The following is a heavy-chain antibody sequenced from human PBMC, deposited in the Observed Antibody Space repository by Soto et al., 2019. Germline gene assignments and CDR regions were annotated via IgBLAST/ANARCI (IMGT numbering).Heavy chain of an antibody. Sequence: QVQLVQSGAEVKKPGSSVKVSCKASVGTFSSYAISWVRQAPGQGLEWMGGIIPIFGTANYAQKFQGRVTITADESTSTAYIELSSLRSEDTAVYYCARDGYRGSGYDYWGQGTLVTVSS. CDR3: ARDGYRGSGYDY. CDR2: IIPIFGTA. CDR1: VGTFSSYA. J-gene: IGHJ4*02. V-gene: IGHV1-69*01. D-gene: IGHD5-12*01.